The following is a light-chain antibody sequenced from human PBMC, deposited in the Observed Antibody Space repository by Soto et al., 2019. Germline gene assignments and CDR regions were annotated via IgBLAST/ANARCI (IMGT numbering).Light chain of an antibody. V-gene: IGLV1-40*01. Sequence: QAVVTQPPSVSGAPGQRVTISCTGTSSTIGAGYDVHWYQHLPGTAPKLLIYHNSNRPSGVPDRFSASKSGTSASLAITGLQAEDEADYYCQSYDSTLNGHVVFGGGTKVTVL. CDR3: QSYDSTLNGHVV. CDR2: HNS. J-gene: IGLJ2*01. CDR1: SSTIGAGYD.